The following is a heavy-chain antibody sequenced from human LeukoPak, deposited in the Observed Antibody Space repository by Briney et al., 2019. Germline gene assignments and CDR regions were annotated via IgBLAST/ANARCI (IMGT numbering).Heavy chain of an antibody. CDR1: GFTFTRYW. V-gene: IGHV3-74*01. CDR3: ARDSYEVGATFDY. D-gene: IGHD1-26*01. CDR2: INIDGTTT. J-gene: IGHJ4*02. Sequence: PGGSLRLSCAASGFTFTRYWMHWVRHVPGKGLVWVSRINIDGTTTNYADSVKGRFTVSRDNAKNTLYLQVNSLRVEDTAVYYCARDSYEVGATFDYWGQGTLVTVSS.